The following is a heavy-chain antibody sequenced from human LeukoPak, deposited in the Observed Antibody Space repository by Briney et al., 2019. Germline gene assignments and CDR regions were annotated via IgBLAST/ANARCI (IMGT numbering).Heavy chain of an antibody. D-gene: IGHD4-23*01. J-gene: IGHJ2*01. V-gene: IGHV4-61*05. Sequence: SETLSLTCTVSGGSISSSSYYWGWIRQPPGKGLEWIGYIYYSGSTNYNPSLKSRVTISVDTSKNQFSLKLSSVTAADTAVYYCARTYDYGGKARYWYFDLWGRGTLVTVSS. CDR2: IYYSGST. CDR3: ARTYDYGGKARYWYFDL. CDR1: GGSISSSSYY.